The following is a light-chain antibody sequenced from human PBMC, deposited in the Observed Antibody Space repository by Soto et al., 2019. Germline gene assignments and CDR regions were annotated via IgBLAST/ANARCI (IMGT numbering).Light chain of an antibody. CDR1: QSVSSSY. CDR2: GAS. J-gene: IGKJ4*01. CDR3: QQYGSSPLT. Sequence: EIVLTQSPGTRSLSPGERATLSCRASQSVSSSYLAWYQQKPGQAPRLLIYGASSRATGIPDRFSGSGSGTDFTLTISRLEPEDFAVYYCQQYGSSPLTLGGWTKVEIK. V-gene: IGKV3-20*01.